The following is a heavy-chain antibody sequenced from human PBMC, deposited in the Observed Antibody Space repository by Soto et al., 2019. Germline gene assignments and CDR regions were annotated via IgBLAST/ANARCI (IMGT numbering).Heavy chain of an antibody. V-gene: IGHV4-30-4*01. D-gene: IGHD5-12*01. CDR1: GGSISSGDYY. CDR3: ARSGVYSGYDVYYYGMDV. Sequence: SETLSLTCTVSGGSISSGDYYWSWIRQPPGKGLEWIGYIYYSGSTYYNPSLKSRVTISVDTSKNQFSPKLSSVTAADTAVYYCARSGVYSGYDVYYYGMDVWGQGTTVTVS. CDR2: IYYSGST. J-gene: IGHJ6*02.